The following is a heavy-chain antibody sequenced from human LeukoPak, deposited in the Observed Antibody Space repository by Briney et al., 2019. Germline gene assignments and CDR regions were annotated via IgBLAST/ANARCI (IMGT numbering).Heavy chain of an antibody. CDR3: ARGGSWYGSYYYGMDV. V-gene: IGHV1-2*02. CDR2: INPNSGGT. Sequence: ASVTASCKASGYTFTGYYMHWVRQAPGQGLEWMGWINPNSGGTNYAQKFQGRVTMTRDTSISTAYMELSRLRSDDTAVHYCARGGSWYGSYYYGMDVWGQGTTVTVSS. J-gene: IGHJ6*02. CDR1: GYTFTGYY. D-gene: IGHD6-13*01.